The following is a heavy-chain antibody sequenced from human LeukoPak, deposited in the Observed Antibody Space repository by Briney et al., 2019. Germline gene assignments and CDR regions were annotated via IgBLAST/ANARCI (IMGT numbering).Heavy chain of an antibody. CDR2: IYYSGST. D-gene: IGHD2-15*01. CDR3: ARARGYCSGGSCPTVWFDP. Sequence: SETLSLTCTVSGGSISSYYWSWIRQPPGKGLEWIGYIYYSGSTNYNPSLKSRVTISVDTSKNQFSLKLSSVTAADTAVYYCARARGYCSGGSCPTVWFDPWGQGTLVTVSS. V-gene: IGHV4-59*01. CDR1: GGSISSYY. J-gene: IGHJ5*02.